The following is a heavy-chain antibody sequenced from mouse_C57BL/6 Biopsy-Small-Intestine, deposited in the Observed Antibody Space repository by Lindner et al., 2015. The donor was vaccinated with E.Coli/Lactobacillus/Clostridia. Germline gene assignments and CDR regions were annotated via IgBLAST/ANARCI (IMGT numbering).Heavy chain of an antibody. CDR2: IYPGGGYT. CDR1: GYTFTNYW. V-gene: IGHV1-63*01. Sequence: SGADLVRPGTSVKMSCKASGYTFTNYWIGWAKQRPGHGLECIGDIYPGGGYTNYNEKFKGKATLTADKSSRTAYMQFSSLTSEDSAIYYCARSLYDYFDYWGQGTTLTVSS. CDR3: ARSLYDYFDY. J-gene: IGHJ2*01. D-gene: IGHD2-3*01.